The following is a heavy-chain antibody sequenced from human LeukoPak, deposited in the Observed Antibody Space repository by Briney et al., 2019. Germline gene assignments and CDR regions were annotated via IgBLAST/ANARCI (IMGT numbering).Heavy chain of an antibody. CDR1: GYTFTSYY. CDR3: AREGAARGPIYYYGMDV. Sequence: ASVKVSCKASGYTFTSYYMHWVRQAPGRGLEWMGIINPSGGSTSYAQKFQGRVTMTRDTSTSTVYMELSSLRSEDTAVYYCAREGAARGPIYYYGMDVWGQGTTVTVSS. V-gene: IGHV1-46*01. J-gene: IGHJ6*02. CDR2: INPSGGST. D-gene: IGHD6-6*01.